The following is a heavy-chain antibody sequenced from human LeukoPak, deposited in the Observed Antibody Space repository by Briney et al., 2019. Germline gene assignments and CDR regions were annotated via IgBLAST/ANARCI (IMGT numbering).Heavy chain of an antibody. Sequence: ASVKVSCKASGYTFTRYYMHWVRQAPGQGLEWMGWINPNSGGTNYAQKFQGRVTMTRDTSISTAYMELSRLRSDDTAVYYCASGYYDSSGYRDYWGQGTLVTVSS. D-gene: IGHD3-22*01. CDR1: GYTFTRYY. V-gene: IGHV1-2*02. J-gene: IGHJ4*02. CDR3: ASGYYDSSGYRDY. CDR2: INPNSGGT.